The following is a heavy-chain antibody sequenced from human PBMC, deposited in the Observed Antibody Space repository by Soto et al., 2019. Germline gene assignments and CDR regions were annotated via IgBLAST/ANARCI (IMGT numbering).Heavy chain of an antibody. D-gene: IGHD6-13*01. CDR3: ARDLPAHSSSWNV. J-gene: IGHJ4*02. V-gene: IGHV1-46*01. CDR1: VYTFTTYY. Sequence: QVQLVQSGPEVKKPGASVKVSCKASVYTFTTYYMHWVREAPGQGLEWMGIINPSGGGTTYAQKFQGRVTITRDTSTSTLYMELSSLRSEDTALYYCARDLPAHSSSWNVWGQGTQVTVSS. CDR2: INPSGGGT.